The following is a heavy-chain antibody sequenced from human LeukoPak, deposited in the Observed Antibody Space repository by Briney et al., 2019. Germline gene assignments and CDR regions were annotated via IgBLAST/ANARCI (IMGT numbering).Heavy chain of an antibody. Sequence: GGSLRLSCAASGFTFSSYSMNWVRQAPGKGLEWVSSITSDSRYIFYADSVKGRFTISRDNAKNSLYLQMNSLRAEDTAVYYCAKTAASMDVWGKGITVTVSS. V-gene: IGHV3-21*01. CDR2: ITSDSRYI. D-gene: IGHD2-15*01. CDR1: GFTFSSYS. CDR3: AKTAASMDV. J-gene: IGHJ6*03.